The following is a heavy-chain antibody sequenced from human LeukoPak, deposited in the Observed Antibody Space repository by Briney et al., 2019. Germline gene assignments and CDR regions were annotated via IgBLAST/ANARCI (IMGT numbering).Heavy chain of an antibody. Sequence: PSETLSLTCTVSGGSISSGGYYWSWIRQHPGKGLEWIGYIYYSGSTYYNPSLKSRVTISVDTSKNQFSLRLSSVTAADTAVYYCARYYRSGTYYTNWGQGTLVTVSS. CDR1: GGSISSGGYY. CDR2: IYYSGST. CDR3: ARYYRSGTYYTN. J-gene: IGHJ4*02. D-gene: IGHD3-10*01. V-gene: IGHV4-31*02.